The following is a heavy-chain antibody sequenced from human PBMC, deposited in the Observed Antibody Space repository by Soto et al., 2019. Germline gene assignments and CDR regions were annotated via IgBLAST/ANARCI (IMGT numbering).Heavy chain of an antibody. CDR2: INPIGGST. CDR3: ARDGIVAADSFDY. D-gene: IGHD6-13*01. CDR1: GYTFTNYY. Sequence: QVQLVQSGAEVKKPGASVKVSCEASGYTFTNYYIHWVRQAPGQGLEWMGIINPIGGSTSYAQKFQGRVTMTRETSTSTVYMEMSSLRDEDTAVYYCARDGIVAADSFDYWGQGSLVTVSS. J-gene: IGHJ4*02. V-gene: IGHV1-46*01.